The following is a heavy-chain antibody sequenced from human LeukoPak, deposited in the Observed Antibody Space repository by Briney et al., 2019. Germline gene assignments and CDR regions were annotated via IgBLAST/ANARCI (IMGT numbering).Heavy chain of an antibody. CDR2: ISAYNGNT. Sequence: ASVKVSCKASGYTFTSYGISWVRQAPGQGLEWMGWISAYNGNTNYAQKLQGRVTMTTDTSTSTAYMELRSLRSEDTAVYYCARGPARIVVVPAAIYYWGQGTLVTVSS. D-gene: IGHD2-2*01. V-gene: IGHV1-18*01. CDR1: GYTFTSYG. J-gene: IGHJ4*02. CDR3: ARGPARIVVVPAAIYY.